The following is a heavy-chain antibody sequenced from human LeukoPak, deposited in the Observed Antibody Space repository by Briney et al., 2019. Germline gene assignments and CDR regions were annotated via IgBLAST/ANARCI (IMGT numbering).Heavy chain of an antibody. CDR3: AKGSYYDSSGSFYFDY. CDR1: GFSFTDYA. V-gene: IGHV3-23*01. CDR2: ISGSGDNT. D-gene: IGHD3-22*01. J-gene: IGHJ4*02. Sequence: GGSLRLSCAASGFSFTDYAMSWARQPPGKGLEWVSGISGSGDNTYYADSVKGRFTISRDNSKNTLYVQVNSLGTEDTAAYYCAKGSYYDSSGSFYFDYWGQGTLVTVSS.